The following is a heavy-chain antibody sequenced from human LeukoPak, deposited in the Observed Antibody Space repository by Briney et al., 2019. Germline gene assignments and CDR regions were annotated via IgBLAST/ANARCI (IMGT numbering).Heavy chain of an antibody. CDR3: ARGPVVITTSPFFDS. CDR1: GYTFTSYG. CDR2: ISAYNGNT. Sequence: ASVKVSCKASGYTFTSYGISWVRQAPGQGLEWMGWISAYNGNTNYAQKFQGRVTITTDESTSTAYMELSSLRSEDTAVYYCARGPVVITTSPFFDSWGQGTLVTVSS. V-gene: IGHV1-18*01. J-gene: IGHJ4*02. D-gene: IGHD3-22*01.